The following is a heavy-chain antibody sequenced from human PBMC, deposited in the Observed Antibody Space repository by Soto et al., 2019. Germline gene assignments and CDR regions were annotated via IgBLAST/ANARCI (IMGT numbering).Heavy chain of an antibody. CDR1: GGSFSGYY. CDR2: INHSGST. J-gene: IGHJ4*02. V-gene: IGHV4-34*01. Sequence: SETLSLTCAVYGGSFSGYYWSWIRQPPGKGLEWIGEINHSGSTNYNPSLKSRVTISVDTSKNQFFLKLSSVTAADTAVYYCARGPYGTIVARQRVFDYWGQGTLVTVS. D-gene: IGHD3-22*01. CDR3: ARGPYGTIVARQRVFDY.